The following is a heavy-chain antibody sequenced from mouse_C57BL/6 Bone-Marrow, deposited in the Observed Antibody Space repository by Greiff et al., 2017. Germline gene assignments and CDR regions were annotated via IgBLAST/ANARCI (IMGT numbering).Heavy chain of an antibody. V-gene: IGHV7-3*01. CDR1: GFTFTDYY. CDR3: AIWDGSLAD. D-gene: IGHD1-1*01. Sequence: EVQLQESGGGLVQPGGSLSLSCAASGFTFTDYYMSWVRQPPGKALEWLGFIRNKANGYTTEYSASVKGRFTISRDNSQSILYLQMNALIAEDSATYYVAIWDGSLADWGQGTLVTVSA. CDR2: IRNKANGYTT. J-gene: IGHJ3*01.